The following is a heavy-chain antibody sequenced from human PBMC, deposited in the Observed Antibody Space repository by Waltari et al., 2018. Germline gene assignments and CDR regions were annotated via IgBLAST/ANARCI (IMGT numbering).Heavy chain of an antibody. Sequence: VQLQESAPGLVKPSETLSLTCSVSGGAISGSYVSWIRQAPGKKLEWIGNIYYTGSTNYNPSLKSRATISLDTSKNQLSLQLDSMTAADTAVYYCARGHLNSPFDDWGQGAMVAVSS. CDR2: IYYTGST. J-gene: IGHJ3*01. CDR3: ARGHLNSPFDD. V-gene: IGHV4-59*01. CDR1: GGAISGSY. D-gene: IGHD1-7*01.